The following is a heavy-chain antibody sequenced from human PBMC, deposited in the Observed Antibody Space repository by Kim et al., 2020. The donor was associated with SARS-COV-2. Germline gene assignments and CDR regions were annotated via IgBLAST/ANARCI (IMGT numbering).Heavy chain of an antibody. CDR3: ARDAVTGSGSYEGEIDY. J-gene: IGHJ4*02. Sequence: SETLSLTCTVSGGSISSSSYYWGWIRQPPGKGLEWIGSIYYSGSTYYNPSLKSRVTISVDTSKNQFSLKLSSVTAADTAVYYCARDAVTGSGSYEGEIDYWGQGTLVTVSS. CDR1: GGSISSSSYY. D-gene: IGHD3-10*01. V-gene: IGHV4-39*02. CDR2: IYYSGST.